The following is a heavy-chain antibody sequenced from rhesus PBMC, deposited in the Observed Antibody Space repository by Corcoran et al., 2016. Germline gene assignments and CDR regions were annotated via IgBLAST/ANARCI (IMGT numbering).Heavy chain of an antibody. CDR3: ASVLRGLSYFDY. CDR1: GGSFSRYW. CDR2: INGNRGST. Sequence: QVQLQESGPGLVKPSETLSLTCAVSGGSFSRYWWSWVRQPPGKGLEWIGEINGNRGSTNYNPPLKGRVTLTNVASKMQFSLRLSSVTAADTAVYDCASVLRGLSYFDYWGQGVLVTVSS. J-gene: IGHJ4*01. V-gene: IGHV4-80*01.